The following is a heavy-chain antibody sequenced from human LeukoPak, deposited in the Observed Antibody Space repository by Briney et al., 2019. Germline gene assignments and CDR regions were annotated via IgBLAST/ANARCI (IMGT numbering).Heavy chain of an antibody. Sequence: PGGSLRLSCTTSGFPFRNYSMNWVRQAPGRGLQWVSAISASGRTTKYADPVKGRFTISRDNSRNTLYLHIDSLRPDDTALYFCAKDDAGFGEDFDSWGQGTQVIVSS. CDR1: GFPFRNYS. V-gene: IGHV3-23*01. CDR3: AKDDAGFGEDFDS. CDR2: ISASGRTT. J-gene: IGHJ4*02. D-gene: IGHD3-10*01.